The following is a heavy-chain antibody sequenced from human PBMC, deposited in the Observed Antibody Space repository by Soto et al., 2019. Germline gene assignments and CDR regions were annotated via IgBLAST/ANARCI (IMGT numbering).Heavy chain of an antibody. CDR3: ARDRSWSSNWYYYMDV. CDR2: ISSSSSVI. V-gene: IGHV3-48*01. CDR1: GFILSDCA. Sequence: EVQLVESGGGLVQPGGSLRLSCATSGFILSDCAMNWVRQAPGKGLEWVSYISSSSSVIDYADSVKGRFTVSRDNARNSLFLKRNSLRAKDTAVYYGARDRSWSSNWYYYMDVWGKVHTVTVSS. D-gene: IGHD7-27*01. J-gene: IGHJ6*03.